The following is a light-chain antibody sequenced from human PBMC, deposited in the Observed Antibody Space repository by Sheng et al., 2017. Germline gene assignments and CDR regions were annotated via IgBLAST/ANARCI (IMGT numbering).Light chain of an antibody. Sequence: DIQMTQSPSSLSASVGDTVTMTCRASQTVGPYLNWYQQKPGKAPKLLIYGASTLQSGVPSRFSGTGIGRDFALTISNLLPEDFATYFCQQSYIEPTTFGQGTKVEIK. J-gene: IGKJ1*01. V-gene: IGKV1-39*01. CDR3: QQSYIEPTT. CDR2: GAS. CDR1: QTVGPY.